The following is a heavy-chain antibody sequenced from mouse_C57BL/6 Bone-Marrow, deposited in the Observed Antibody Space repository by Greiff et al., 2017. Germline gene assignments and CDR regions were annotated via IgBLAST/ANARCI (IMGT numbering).Heavy chain of an antibody. CDR2: IRSKSNNYAT. CDR1: GFSFNTYA. Sequence: EVHLVESGGGLVQPKGSLKLSCAASGFSFNTYAMNWVRQAPGKGLEWVARIRSKSNNYATYYADSVKDRFTISRDDSESMLYLQMNNLKTEDTAMYYGVRHVRYGYYAMDYWGQGTSVTVSS. D-gene: IGHD1-1*02. CDR3: VRHVRYGYYAMDY. V-gene: IGHV10-1*01. J-gene: IGHJ4*01.